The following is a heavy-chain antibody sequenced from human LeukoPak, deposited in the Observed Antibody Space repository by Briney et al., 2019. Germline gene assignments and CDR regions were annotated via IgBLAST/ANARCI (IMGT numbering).Heavy chain of an antibody. Sequence: ASVKVSCKASGYTFTSFDINWVRQATGQGPEWMGWVNPNSGNTGYAQKFQGRVTMTRDTSINTAYMELSSLGSEDTAVYYCARNHVPTGLRDVWGTGTPVIVSS. CDR1: GYTFTSFD. CDR3: ARNHVPTGLRDV. V-gene: IGHV1-8*01. D-gene: IGHD5-12*01. CDR2: VNPNSGNT. J-gene: IGHJ6*04.